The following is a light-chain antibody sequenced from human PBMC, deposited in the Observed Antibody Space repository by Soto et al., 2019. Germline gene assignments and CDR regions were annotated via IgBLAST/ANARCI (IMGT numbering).Light chain of an antibody. Sequence: DIHMTQSPSTLSASVGDRVTITCRASLSITMWLAWYQQKPGKAPNLLIYKTSSLESGVPSRFSGSGSGTEFTLTISSLQPDDFATYYCQHWTDYSSTFGQGTKVEVK. CDR3: QHWTDYSST. V-gene: IGKV1-5*03. CDR2: KTS. J-gene: IGKJ1*01. CDR1: LSITMW.